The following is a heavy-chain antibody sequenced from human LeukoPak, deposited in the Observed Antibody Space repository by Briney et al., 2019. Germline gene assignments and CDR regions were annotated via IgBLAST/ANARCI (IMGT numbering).Heavy chain of an antibody. CDR3: ARDSGAATRVYFDY. J-gene: IGHJ4*02. D-gene: IGHD2-15*01. Sequence: GGSLRLSCAASGFTVSSNYMSWVRQAPGKGLEWVSVIYSGGSTYYADSVKGRFTISRDNSKNTLYLQMNSLRAEDMAVYYCARDSGAATRVYFDYWGQGTLVTVSS. CDR1: GFTVSSNY. CDR2: IYSGGST. V-gene: IGHV3-53*01.